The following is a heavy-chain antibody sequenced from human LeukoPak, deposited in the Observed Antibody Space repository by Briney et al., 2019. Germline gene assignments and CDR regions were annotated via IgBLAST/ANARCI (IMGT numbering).Heavy chain of an antibody. V-gene: IGHV1-69*05. D-gene: IGHD3-22*01. CDR1: GGTVSSYA. Sequence: SVTVSCKASGGTVSSYAISWVRQAHGPGLEWMGRIIPILGTANNAQKNQGRITIATDESTSTAYMELSSLRSEYTAVYYCARDGSYYDSSGYYFDYWGQGALVTVSS. CDR2: IIPILGTA. CDR3: ARDGSYYDSSGYYFDY. J-gene: IGHJ4*02.